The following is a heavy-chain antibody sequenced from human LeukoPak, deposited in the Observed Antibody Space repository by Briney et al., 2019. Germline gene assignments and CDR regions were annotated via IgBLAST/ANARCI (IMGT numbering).Heavy chain of an antibody. Sequence: PSETLSLTCTVSGGSISSYYWSWIRQPPGKGLEWIGYIYYSGSTNYNPSLKSRVTISVDTSKNQFSLKLSSVTAADTAVYYCARMSGYSSPFDYWGQGTLVTVSS. J-gene: IGHJ4*02. D-gene: IGHD6-19*01. CDR2: IYYSGST. CDR3: ARMSGYSSPFDY. V-gene: IGHV4-59*08. CDR1: GGSISSYY.